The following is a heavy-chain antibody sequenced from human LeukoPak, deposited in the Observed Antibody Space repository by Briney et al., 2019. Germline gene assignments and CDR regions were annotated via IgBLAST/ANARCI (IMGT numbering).Heavy chain of an antibody. J-gene: IGHJ4*02. CDR1: GFTFSDHF. Sequence: GGSLSLSCAVSGFTFSDHFLDWVRQASGKGLEWVGRSRSKAKSYTTEYAASVKGRFTISRDDSTNSLYLQMNSLKIEDTAIYYCVRVGSVAGSDYLDYWGQGTLVTVSS. V-gene: IGHV3-72*01. CDR3: VRVGSVAGSDYLDY. CDR2: SRSKAKSYTT. D-gene: IGHD6-19*01.